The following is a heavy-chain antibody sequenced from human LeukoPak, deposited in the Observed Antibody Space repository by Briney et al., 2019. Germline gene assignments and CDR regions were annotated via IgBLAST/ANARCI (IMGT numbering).Heavy chain of an antibody. Sequence: GGSLRLSCAASGFTFSTYWMHWVRQAPGKGLVWVSRINSDASGTSYADSVKGRFTISRDNAKNTLYLQMNSLRAEDTAMYYCARGRYYSPDYWGQGTLVTVSS. V-gene: IGHV3-74*01. CDR2: INSDASGT. CDR3: ARGRYYSPDY. D-gene: IGHD3-10*01. CDR1: GFTFSTYW. J-gene: IGHJ4*02.